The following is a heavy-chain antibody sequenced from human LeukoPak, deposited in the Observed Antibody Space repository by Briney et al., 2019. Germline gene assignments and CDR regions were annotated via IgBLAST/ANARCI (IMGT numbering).Heavy chain of an antibody. CDR2: ISSSSSYI. CDR3: AREPTVGTPPA. Sequence: GRSLRLSCAASGFTFSIYSINWVRQAPGKGLEWVSSISSSSSYIYYADSVKGRFTISRDNAKNSLYLHMNSLRAEDTAVYFCAREPTVGTPPAWGQGTLVTVSS. J-gene: IGHJ4*02. D-gene: IGHD4-23*01. CDR1: GFTFSIYS. V-gene: IGHV3-21*01.